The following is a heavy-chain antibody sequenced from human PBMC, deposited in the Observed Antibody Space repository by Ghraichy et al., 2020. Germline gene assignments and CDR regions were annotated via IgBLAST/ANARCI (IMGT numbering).Heavy chain of an antibody. CDR1: GDSISSGDYI. Sequence: SETLSLTCTVSGDSISSGDYIWNWIRQYPGKGLEWIGYIFASGSTYYNPSLRSRLTMSVDTSKNQFSLNVSSVTAADTAVYYCARGPTGTTADGFDPWGQGTLVTVSS. CDR3: ARGPTGTTADGFDP. V-gene: IGHV4-31*03. CDR2: IFASGST. D-gene: IGHD1-1*01. J-gene: IGHJ5*02.